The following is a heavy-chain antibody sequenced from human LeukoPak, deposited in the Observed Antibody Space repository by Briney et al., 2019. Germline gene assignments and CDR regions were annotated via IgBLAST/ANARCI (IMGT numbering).Heavy chain of an antibody. CDR3: ARDRVWTVLY. CDR2: INQDGSEK. D-gene: IGHD6-13*01. J-gene: IGHJ4*02. CDR1: GFTFSTYW. Sequence: PGGSLRLSCAASGFTFSTYWMSWVRQAPGKGLEWVANINQDGSEKYYADSVKGRFTITRDNAKNSLYLHMNSLRAEDTATYYCARDRVWTVLYWGQGTLVTVSS. V-gene: IGHV3-7*01.